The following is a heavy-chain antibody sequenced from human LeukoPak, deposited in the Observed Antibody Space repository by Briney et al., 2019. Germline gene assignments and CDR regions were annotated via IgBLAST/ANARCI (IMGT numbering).Heavy chain of an antibody. CDR1: GGSFSGYY. V-gene: IGHV4-34*01. CDR2: INHSGST. Sequence: SETLSLTCAVYGGSFSGYYWSWIRQPPGKGLEWIGEINHSGSTNYNPSLKSRVTISVDTSKNQFSLKLSSGTAADTAVYYCARGNPDRGYDLAAGTFDYWGQGTLVTVSS. CDR3: ARGNPDRGYDLAAGTFDY. J-gene: IGHJ4*02. D-gene: IGHD5-12*01.